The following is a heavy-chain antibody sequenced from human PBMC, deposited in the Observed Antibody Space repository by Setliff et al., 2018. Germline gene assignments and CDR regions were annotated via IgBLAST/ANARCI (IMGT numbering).Heavy chain of an antibody. CDR1: GGSISSSNW. CDR2: IYYSGST. J-gene: IGHJ4*02. CDR3: ARARYSGYVDY. V-gene: IGHV4-4*02. D-gene: IGHD5-12*01. Sequence: NPSETLSLTCTVSGGSISSSNWWSWVRQPPGKGLEWIGYIYYSGSTYYNPSLKSRVTISVDTSKNQFSLKLSSVTAADTAVYYCARARYSGYVDYWGQGTLVTVSS.